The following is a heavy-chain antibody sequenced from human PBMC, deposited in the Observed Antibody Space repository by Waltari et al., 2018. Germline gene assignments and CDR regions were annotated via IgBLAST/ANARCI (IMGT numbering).Heavy chain of an antibody. CDR1: GYTFTGYY. J-gene: IGHJ4*02. CDR3: ARDRIAARHGPFDY. CDR2: INPNSGGT. D-gene: IGHD6-6*01. Sequence: QVQLVQSGAEVKKPGASWKVSCKASGYTFTGYYMHWLRQAPGPVPEWMGWINPNSGGTNYAQKFQGRVTMTRDTSISTAYMELSRLRSDDTAVYYCARDRIAARHGPFDYWGQGTLVTVSS. V-gene: IGHV1-2*02.